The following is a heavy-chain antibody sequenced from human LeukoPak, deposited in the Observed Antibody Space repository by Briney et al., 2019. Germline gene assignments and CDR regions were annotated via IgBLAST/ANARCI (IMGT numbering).Heavy chain of an antibody. V-gene: IGHV4-34*01. CDR1: GGSFSGYY. CDR2: INHSGST. J-gene: IGHJ3*02. Sequence: SETLSLTCAVYGGSFSGYYWSWIRQPPGKGLEWIGEINHSGSTNYNPSLKSRVTISVDTSKNQFSLKLSSVTAADTAVYYRARGGSSGDLNAFDIWGQGTMVTVSS. D-gene: IGHD2-21*02. CDR3: ARGGSSGDLNAFDI.